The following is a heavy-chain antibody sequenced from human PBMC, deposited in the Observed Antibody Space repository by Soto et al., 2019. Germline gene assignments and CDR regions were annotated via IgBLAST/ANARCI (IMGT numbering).Heavy chain of an antibody. CDR1: GFTFSSYG. J-gene: IGHJ6*03. Sequence: GGSLRLSCAASGFTFSSYGMHWVRQAPGKGLEWVAVIWYDGSNKYYADSVKGRFTISRDNSKNTLYLQMNSLRAEDTAVYYCARDYGDSPPSYYYYMDVWGKGTTVTVSS. V-gene: IGHV3-33*01. D-gene: IGHD4-17*01. CDR2: IWYDGSNK. CDR3: ARDYGDSPPSYYYYMDV.